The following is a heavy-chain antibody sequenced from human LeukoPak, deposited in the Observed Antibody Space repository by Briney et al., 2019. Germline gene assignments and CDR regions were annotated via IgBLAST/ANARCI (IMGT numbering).Heavy chain of an antibody. CDR2: ISWNSGSI. CDR3: ARDHNDGSGSYPYFDY. Sequence: PGRSLRLSCAASGFTFDDYAMHWVRQAPGKGLEWVSGISWNSGSIGYADSVKGRFTISRDNAKNSLYLQMNSLRAEDTAVYYCARDHNDGSGSYPYFDYWGQGTRVTVSS. V-gene: IGHV3-9*01. J-gene: IGHJ4*02. CDR1: GFTFDDYA. D-gene: IGHD3-10*01.